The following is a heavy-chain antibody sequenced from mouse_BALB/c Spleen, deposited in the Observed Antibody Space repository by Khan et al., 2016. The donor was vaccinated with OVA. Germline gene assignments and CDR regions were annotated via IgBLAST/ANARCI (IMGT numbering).Heavy chain of an antibody. D-gene: IGHD2-2*01. CDR1: GYSFTTYY. J-gene: IGHJ3*01. CDR3: TSHGYVAWFTY. Sequence: EVQLQQSGPELMKPGASVKISCMASGYSFTTYYIHWVMQSPGKSLEWIGYIDPFSGSPTYNQKFKGKATLTVDKSSSPAYIHLSNLTSEDSAVYYCTSHGYVAWFTYWGQGTLVTVSA. CDR2: IDPFSGSP. V-gene: IGHV1S135*01.